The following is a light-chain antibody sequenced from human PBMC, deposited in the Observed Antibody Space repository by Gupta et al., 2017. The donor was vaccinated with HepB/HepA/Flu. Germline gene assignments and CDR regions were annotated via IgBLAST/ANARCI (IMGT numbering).Light chain of an antibody. CDR2: VDSDGRH. CDR1: SAHSHYA. J-gene: IGLJ2*01. CDR3: QQWGSTGSYVV. V-gene: IGLV4-69*02. Sequence: QLALTQSPSASASLGASVTLTCTLSSAHSHYAIAWHQLQPEKGPRFLMKVDSDGRHSKGDGIPDRFSGSASGTERYLTIATVQSEDEADYHCQQWGSTGSYVVFGGGTKLTVL.